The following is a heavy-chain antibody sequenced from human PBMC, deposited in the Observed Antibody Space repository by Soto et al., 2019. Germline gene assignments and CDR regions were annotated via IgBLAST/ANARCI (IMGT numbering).Heavy chain of an antibody. V-gene: IGHV4-39*01. Sequence: SETLSLTCTVSGGSISSSSYYWGWIRQPPGKGLEWIGSIYYSGSTYYNPSLKSRVTISVDTSKNQFSLKLSSVTAADTAVYYCARPVGYSSSHRFDPWGQGTLVTVS. CDR1: GGSISSSSYY. CDR3: ARPVGYSSSHRFDP. CDR2: IYYSGST. J-gene: IGHJ5*02. D-gene: IGHD6-6*01.